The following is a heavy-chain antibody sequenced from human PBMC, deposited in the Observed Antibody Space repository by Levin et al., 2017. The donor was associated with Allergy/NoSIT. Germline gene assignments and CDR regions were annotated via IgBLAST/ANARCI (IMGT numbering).Heavy chain of an antibody. D-gene: IGHD1-26*01. CDR1: GFTFSSYG. CDR2: ISYDGSNK. CDR3: AKGPATTYLYYFDY. V-gene: IGHV3-30*18. J-gene: IGHJ4*02. Sequence: LSLTCAASGFTFSSYGMHWVRQAPGKGLEWVAVISYDGSNKYYADSVKGRFTISRDNSKNTLYLQMNSLRAEDTAVYYCAKGPATTYLYYFDYWGQGTLVTVSS.